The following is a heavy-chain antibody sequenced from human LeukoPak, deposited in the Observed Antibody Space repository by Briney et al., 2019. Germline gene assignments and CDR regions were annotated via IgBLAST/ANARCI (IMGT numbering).Heavy chain of an antibody. Sequence: GGSLRLSCAASGFTFSSYGMHRVRQAPGKGLERVAVIWYDGSNKYYADSVKGRFTISRDNSKNTLYLQMNSLRAEDTAVYYCAKEGSSWSSSDFDYWGQGTLVTVSS. CDR3: AKEGSSWSSSDFDY. CDR1: GFTFSSYG. V-gene: IGHV3-33*06. J-gene: IGHJ4*02. CDR2: IWYDGSNK. D-gene: IGHD6-13*01.